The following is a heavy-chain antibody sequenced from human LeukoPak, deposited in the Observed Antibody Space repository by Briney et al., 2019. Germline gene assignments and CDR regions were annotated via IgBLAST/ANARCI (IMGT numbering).Heavy chain of an antibody. CDR2: TYSNGRT. J-gene: IGHJ6*03. CDR3: ARVLSGRGSLYDYYYYMDV. D-gene: IGHD3-10*01. V-gene: IGHV3-53*01. CDR1: GFTVSSNY. Sequence: GGSLRLSCAASGFTVSSNYMSWVRQAPGKGLEWVSVTYSNGRTYYADSVKGRFTISRDISKNTLYLQMNSLSAEDTAVYYCARVLSGRGSLYDYYYYMDVWGKGTTVTISS.